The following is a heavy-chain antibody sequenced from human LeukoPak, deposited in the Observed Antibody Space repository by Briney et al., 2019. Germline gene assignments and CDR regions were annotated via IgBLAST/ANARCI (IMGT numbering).Heavy chain of an antibody. CDR1: GYTFTSNY. CDR2: IYPRDGST. CDR3: ARDQEGFDY. J-gene: IGHJ4*02. Sequence: ASVKVSCKPSGYTFTSNYIHWVRQAPGQGLEWMGMIYPRDGSTSYAQKFQGRVTVTRDTSTSTVHMELSGLRSEDTAVYYCARDQEGFDYWGQGTLVTVSS. V-gene: IGHV1-46*01.